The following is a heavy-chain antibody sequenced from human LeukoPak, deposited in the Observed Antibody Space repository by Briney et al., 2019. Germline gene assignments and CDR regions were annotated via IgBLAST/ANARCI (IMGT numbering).Heavy chain of an antibody. CDR2: IYYSGST. Sequence: IPSETLSLTCTVSGGSISSYCWSWIRQPPGKGLEWIGYIYYSGSTNYNPSLKSQVTISVDTSKNQFSLKLSSVTAADTAVYYCARARSYSLLRSTKNAFDIWGQGTMVTVSS. D-gene: IGHD1-26*01. J-gene: IGHJ3*02. CDR3: ARARSYSLLRSTKNAFDI. CDR1: GGSISSYC. V-gene: IGHV4-59*01.